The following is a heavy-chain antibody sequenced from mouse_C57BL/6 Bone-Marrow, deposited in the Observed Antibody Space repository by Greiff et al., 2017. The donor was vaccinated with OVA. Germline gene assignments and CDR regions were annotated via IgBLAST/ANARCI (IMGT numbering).Heavy chain of an antibody. CDR3: ARGGYGNYGFFAY. V-gene: IGHV1-64*01. CDR1: GYTFTSYW. CDR2: IHPNSGST. Sequence: QVQLQQTGAELVKPGASVKLSCKASGYTFTSYWMHWVKQRPGQGLEWIGMIHPNSGSTNYNEKFKSKATLTVDKSSSTAYMQLSSLTSEDSAVYYCARGGYGNYGFFAYWGQGTLVTVSA. J-gene: IGHJ3*01. D-gene: IGHD2-1*01.